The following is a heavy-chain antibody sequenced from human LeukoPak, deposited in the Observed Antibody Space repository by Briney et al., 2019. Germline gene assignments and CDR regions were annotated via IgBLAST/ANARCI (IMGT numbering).Heavy chain of an antibody. Sequence: VKVSCKASGYTFTSYGISWVRQAPGQGLEWMGWISAYNGNTNYARKLQGRVTMTTDTSTSTAYMELKSLRSDDTAVYYCAGCPYGSGSYYFDYWGQGTLVTVSS. D-gene: IGHD3-10*01. V-gene: IGHV1-18*01. J-gene: IGHJ4*02. CDR3: AGCPYGSGSYYFDY. CDR1: GYTFTSYG. CDR2: ISAYNGNT.